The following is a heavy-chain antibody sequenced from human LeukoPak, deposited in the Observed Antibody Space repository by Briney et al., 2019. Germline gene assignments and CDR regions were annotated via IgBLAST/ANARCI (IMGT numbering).Heavy chain of an antibody. CDR1: GFTFSSYA. CDR3: ARDSPSYCSSTSCYRDNWFDP. V-gene: IGHV3-30-3*01. D-gene: IGHD2-2*02. CDR2: ISYDGSNK. Sequence: PGGSLRLSCAASGFTFSSYAMHWVRQAPGKGLEWVAVISYDGSNKYYADSVKGRYTISRDNSKNTLYLQMNSLRAEDTAVYYCARDSPSYCSSTSCYRDNWFDPWGQGTLVTVSS. J-gene: IGHJ5*02.